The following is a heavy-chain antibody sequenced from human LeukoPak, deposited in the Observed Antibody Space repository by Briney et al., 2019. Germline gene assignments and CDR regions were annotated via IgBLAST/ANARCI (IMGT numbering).Heavy chain of an antibody. Sequence: SETLSLTCTVPGGSINSYYWSWIRQPPGKGLEWIGYIYYSGSTNYSPSLKSRVTISVDTSKNQFSLKLSSVTAADTAVYYCARLGVRYSTSSWWFDPWGQGTLVTVSS. J-gene: IGHJ5*02. CDR1: GGSINSYY. D-gene: IGHD6-6*01. CDR2: IYYSGST. V-gene: IGHV4-59*08. CDR3: ARLGVRYSTSSWWFDP.